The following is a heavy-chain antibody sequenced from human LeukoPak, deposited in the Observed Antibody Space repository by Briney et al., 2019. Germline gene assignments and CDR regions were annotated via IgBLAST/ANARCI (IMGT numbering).Heavy chain of an antibody. V-gene: IGHV3-23*01. CDR2: IIPSGHTT. Sequence: PGGSLRLSCVASGFTFSSHGMNWVRQAPGKGLEWVSGIIPSGHTTYYADSVRGRFTISRDNSRNTVYLQMNSLRAEDTAVYYCAKVGGQLWFPGAYYYMDVWGKGTTVTISS. J-gene: IGHJ6*03. D-gene: IGHD5-18*01. CDR1: GFTFSSHG. CDR3: AKVGGQLWFPGAYYYMDV.